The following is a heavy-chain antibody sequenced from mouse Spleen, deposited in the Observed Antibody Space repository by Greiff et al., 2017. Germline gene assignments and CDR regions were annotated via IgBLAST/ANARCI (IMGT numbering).Heavy chain of an antibody. D-gene: IGHD2-4*01. CDR3: ARGGLRRTSYFDY. J-gene: IGHJ2*01. Sequence: EVHLVESGGDLVKPGGSLKLSCAASGFTFSSYGMSWVRQTPDKRLEWVATISSGGSYTYYPDSVKGRFTISRDNAKNTLYLQMSSLKSEDTAMYYCARGGLRRTSYFDYWGQGTTLTVSS. CDR1: GFTFSSYG. V-gene: IGHV5-6*01. CDR2: ISSGGSYT.